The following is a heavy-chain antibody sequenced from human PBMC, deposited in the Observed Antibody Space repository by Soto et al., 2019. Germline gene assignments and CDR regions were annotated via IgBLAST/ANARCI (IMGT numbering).Heavy chain of an antibody. Sequence: GGSLRLSCAASGFTFSSYGMHWVRQAPGKGLEWVAVISYDGSNKYYADSVKGRFTISRDNSKNTLYLQMNSLRAEDTAVYYCAKVGRMKQWQYDYGMDVWGQGTTVTVSS. V-gene: IGHV3-30*18. J-gene: IGHJ6*02. D-gene: IGHD6-19*01. CDR1: GFTFSSYG. CDR2: ISYDGSNK. CDR3: AKVGRMKQWQYDYGMDV.